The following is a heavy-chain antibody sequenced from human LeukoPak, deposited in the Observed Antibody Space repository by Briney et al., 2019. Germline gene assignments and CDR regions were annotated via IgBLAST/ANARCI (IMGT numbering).Heavy chain of an antibody. CDR2: ISSNGGST. CDR1: GFTFSSYA. CDR3: ARGPGGLRLRTHLDY. Sequence: GGSLRLSCAASGFTFSSYAMHWVRQAPGKGLEYVSAISSNGGSTYYANSVKGRFTISRDNSKNTLYLQMGSLRAEDMAVYYCARGPGGLRLRTHLDYWGQGTLVTVSS. D-gene: IGHD4-17*01. J-gene: IGHJ4*02. V-gene: IGHV3-64*01.